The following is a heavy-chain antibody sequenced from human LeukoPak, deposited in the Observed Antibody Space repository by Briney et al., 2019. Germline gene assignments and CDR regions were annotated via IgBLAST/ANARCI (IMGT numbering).Heavy chain of an antibody. D-gene: IGHD1-1*01. J-gene: IGHJ3*01. V-gene: IGHV3-23*01. Sequence: GGSRRLSCAASGFTFSSYAMSWVRQAPGKGLEWLSAISRSGGSTYYADSVKGRFTISRDNSKNTLFVQMDSLRAEDTAVYYCARGGTTGTTTPAEDAFDLWGQGTMVTVSS. CDR3: ARGGTTGTTTPAEDAFDL. CDR1: GFTFSSYA. CDR2: ISRSGGST.